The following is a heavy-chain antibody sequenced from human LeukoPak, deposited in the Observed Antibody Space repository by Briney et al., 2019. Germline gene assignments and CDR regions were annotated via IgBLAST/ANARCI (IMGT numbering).Heavy chain of an antibody. D-gene: IGHD6-19*01. V-gene: IGHV3-30-3*01. Sequence: GGSLRLSCAPSGFTFSSYAMHWVRQAPGKGLEWVAVISYDGSNKYYADSVKDRFTISRDNSKNTLYLQMNSLRAEDTAVYYCARGSSWGIAVAGFDYWGQGTLVTVSS. CDR2: ISYDGSNK. CDR3: ARGSSWGIAVAGFDY. CDR1: GFTFSSYA. J-gene: IGHJ4*02.